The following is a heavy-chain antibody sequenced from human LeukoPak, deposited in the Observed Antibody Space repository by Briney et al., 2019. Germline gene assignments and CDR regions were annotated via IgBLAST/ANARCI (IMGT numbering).Heavy chain of an antibody. J-gene: IGHJ3*02. V-gene: IGHV1-18*01. D-gene: IGHD1-26*01. CDR3: ARVGATKKMAFDI. CDR1: GYTFTSYA. Sequence: ASVKVSCKASGYTFTSYAMNWVRQAPGQGLEWVGWISAYNGNTNYAQKLQGRVTMTTDTSTSTAYMELRSLRSDDTAVYYCARVGATKKMAFDIWGQGTMVTVSS. CDR2: ISAYNGNT.